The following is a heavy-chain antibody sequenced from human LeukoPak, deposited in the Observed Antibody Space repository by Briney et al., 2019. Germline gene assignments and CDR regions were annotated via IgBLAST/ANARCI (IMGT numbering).Heavy chain of an antibody. V-gene: IGHV1-2*02. D-gene: IGHD3-3*01. Sequence: ASVKVSCKASGYTFTGYYMHWVGQAPGQGLEWMGWVNPNSYGTNYAQKFQGRVTMTRDTSISTAYMELSRLRSDDTAVYYCARDFWSGYGMDVWGQGTTVTVSS. CDR2: VNPNSYGT. J-gene: IGHJ6*02. CDR1: GYTFTGYY. CDR3: ARDFWSGYGMDV.